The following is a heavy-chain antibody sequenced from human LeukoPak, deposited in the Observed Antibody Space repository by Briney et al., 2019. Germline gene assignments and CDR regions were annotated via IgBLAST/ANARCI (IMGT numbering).Heavy chain of an antibody. CDR3: ARDLRSSGYYAFDY. D-gene: IGHD3-22*01. CDR1: GFIFSSYN. CDR2: ISSSSSYI. Sequence: GGSLRLSCAASGFIFSSYNMDWVRQAPGKGLEWVSCISSSSSYIYYADPVKGRFTTSRDNAKNSLYLQMNSLRAEDTAVYYCARDLRSSGYYAFDYWGQGTLVTVSS. V-gene: IGHV3-21*01. J-gene: IGHJ4*02.